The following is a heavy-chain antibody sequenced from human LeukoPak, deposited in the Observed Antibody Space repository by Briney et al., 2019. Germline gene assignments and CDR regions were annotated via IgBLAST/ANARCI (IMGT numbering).Heavy chain of an antibody. Sequence: SETLSLTCAVYGGSFSGYYWSWIRQPPGKGLEWIGEINHSGSTNYNPSLKSRVTISVDTSKDQFSLKLSSVTAADTAVYYCARSVLWFGELLSVPYYFDYWGQGTLVTVSS. CDR2: INHSGST. J-gene: IGHJ4*02. V-gene: IGHV4-34*01. CDR3: ARSVLWFGELLSVPYYFDY. CDR1: GGSFSGYY. D-gene: IGHD3-10*01.